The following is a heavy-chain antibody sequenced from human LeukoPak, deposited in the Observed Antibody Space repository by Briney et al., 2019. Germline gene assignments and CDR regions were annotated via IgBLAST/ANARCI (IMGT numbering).Heavy chain of an antibody. CDR3: ARGHTILDGYSYETRTFDY. D-gene: IGHD5-24*01. J-gene: IGHJ4*02. CDR2: IYYGGST. Sequence: KASETLSLTCTVSGGSISRYYWSWIRQPPGKGLEWIGYIYYGGSTNYNPSLKSRVTISVDTSKNQFSLKLSSVTAADTAVYYCARGHTILDGYSYETRTFDYWGQGTLVTVSS. V-gene: IGHV4-59*01. CDR1: GGSISRYY.